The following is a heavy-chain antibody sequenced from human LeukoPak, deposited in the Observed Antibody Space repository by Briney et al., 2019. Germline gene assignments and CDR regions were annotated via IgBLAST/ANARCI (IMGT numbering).Heavy chain of an antibody. J-gene: IGHJ4*02. CDR3: TSYCSGGSCYFGLGY. Sequence: TGGSLRLSCTASGFTFGDYAMSWFRQAPGKGLEWVGFIRSKAYGGTTEYAASVKGRFTISRDDSKSIAYLQMNSLKTEDTAVYYCTSYCSGGSCYFGLGYWGQGTLVTVSS. CDR2: IRSKAYGGTT. V-gene: IGHV3-49*03. CDR1: GFTFGDYA. D-gene: IGHD2-15*01.